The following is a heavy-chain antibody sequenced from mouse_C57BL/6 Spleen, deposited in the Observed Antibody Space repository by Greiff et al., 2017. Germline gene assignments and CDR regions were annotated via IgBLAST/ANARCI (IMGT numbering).Heavy chain of an antibody. J-gene: IGHJ4*01. Sequence: EVQVVESGGGLVQPGESLKLSCESNEYEFPSHDMSWVRKTPEKRLELVAAINSDGGSTYNPDTMERRFIISRDNTKKTLYLQMSSLRSEDTALYYCARHGGTGTDYYAMDYWGQGTSVTVSS. CDR3: ARHGGTGTDYYAMDY. V-gene: IGHV5-2*01. CDR1: EYEFPSHD. D-gene: IGHD4-1*01. CDR2: INSDGGST.